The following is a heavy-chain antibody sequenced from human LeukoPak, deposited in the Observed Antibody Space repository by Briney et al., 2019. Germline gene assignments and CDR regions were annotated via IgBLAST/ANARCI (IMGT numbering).Heavy chain of an antibody. D-gene: IGHD3-22*01. CDR2: ISGSGGST. J-gene: IGHJ4*02. CDR3: AKPYYYDSSGFHFDY. V-gene: IGHV3-23*01. CDR1: RFTFSSYA. Sequence: GGSLRLSCAASRFTFSSYAMSWVRQAPGKGLEWVSAISGSGGSTYYADSVKGRFTISRDNSKNTLYLQMNSLRAEDTAVYYCAKPYYYDSSGFHFDYWGQGTLVTVSS.